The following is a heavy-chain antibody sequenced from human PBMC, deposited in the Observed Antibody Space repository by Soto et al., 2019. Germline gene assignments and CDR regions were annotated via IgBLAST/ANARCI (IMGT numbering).Heavy chain of an antibody. CDR2: INHSGST. J-gene: IGHJ4*02. CDR3: ARGGDSYGSYYFDY. CDR1: GGSFSGYY. Sequence: SETLSLTCAVYGGSFSGYYWSWIRQPPGKGLEWIGEINHSGSTNYNPSLKSRVTISVDTSKNQFSLKLSSVTAADTAVYYCARGGDSYGSYYFDYWGQGTLVTVSS. D-gene: IGHD5-18*01. V-gene: IGHV4-34*01.